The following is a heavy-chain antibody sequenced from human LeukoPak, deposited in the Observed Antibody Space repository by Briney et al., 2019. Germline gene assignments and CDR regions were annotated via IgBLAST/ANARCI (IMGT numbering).Heavy chain of an antibody. CDR1: GFTFSSYA. CDR3: AKDILYYYDSSGYYFVVDAFDI. V-gene: IGHV3-23*01. CDR2: ISGSGGST. D-gene: IGHD3-22*01. J-gene: IGHJ3*02. Sequence: PGGSLRLSCAASGFTFSSYAMSWVRQAPGKGLEWVSAISGSGGSTYYADSVKGRFTISRDNSKNTLYLQMNSLRAEDTAVYYCAKDILYYYDSSGYYFVVDAFDIWGQGTMVTVSS.